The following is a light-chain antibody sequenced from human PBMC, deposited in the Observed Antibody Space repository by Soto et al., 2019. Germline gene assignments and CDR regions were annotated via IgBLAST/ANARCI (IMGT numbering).Light chain of an antibody. J-gene: IGLJ1*01. Sequence: QSALTQPASVSGSPGQSITISCTGTSSDVGGYNYVSWYQQHPGKAPKLIIYDVTNRPSGVSHRFSGSKSGDTASLTISGLQAEDEADYYCSSYTRSSTLDVFGTGTKLTVL. V-gene: IGLV2-14*01. CDR3: SSYTRSSTLDV. CDR1: SSDVGGYNY. CDR2: DVT.